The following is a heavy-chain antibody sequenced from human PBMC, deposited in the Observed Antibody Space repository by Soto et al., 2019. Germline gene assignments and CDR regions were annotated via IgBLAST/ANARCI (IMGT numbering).Heavy chain of an antibody. CDR2: IWYDGSNK. D-gene: IGHD3-3*01. CDR1: GFTFSSYG. V-gene: IGHV3-33*01. J-gene: IGHJ4*02. CDR3: ASHYDFWSGYYLGA. Sequence: QVQLVESGGGVVQPGRSLRLSCAASGFTFSSYGMHWVRQAPGKGLEWVAVIWYDGSNKYYADSVKGRFTISRDNSKNTLYLQMNSLRAEDTAVYYCASHYDFWSGYYLGAWGQGTLVTVSS.